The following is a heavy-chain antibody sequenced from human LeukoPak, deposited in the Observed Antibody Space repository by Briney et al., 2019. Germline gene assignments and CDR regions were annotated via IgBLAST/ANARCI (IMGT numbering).Heavy chain of an antibody. V-gene: IGHV3-7*01. CDR2: IKQDESEK. J-gene: IGHJ5*02. D-gene: IGHD1-26*01. CDR1: GFTFSSYW. CDR3: ARGTLQWDWGGWFDP. Sequence: GGSLRLSCAASGFTFSSYWMYWVRQAPGKGLEWVASIKQDESEKYYGDSVKGRFAVSRDNAKNSLFLQMNSLRAEDTAVYYCARGTLQWDWGGWFDPWGQGTLITVSS.